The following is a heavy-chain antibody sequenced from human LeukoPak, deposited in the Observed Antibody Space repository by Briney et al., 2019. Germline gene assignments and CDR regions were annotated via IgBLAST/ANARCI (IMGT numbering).Heavy chain of an antibody. CDR1: GYSFTSYW. D-gene: IGHD5-12*01. V-gene: IGHV5-51*03. CDR2: IYPGESDT. CDR3: ARTSGIVATKIDY. J-gene: IGHJ4*02. Sequence: GESLKISCKGSGYSFTSYWIGWVRQMPGKGLEWVGIIYPGESDTRYSPSFQGQVTISADKSISTAYLQWSSLKASDTAMYYCARTSGIVATKIDYWGQGTLVTVSS.